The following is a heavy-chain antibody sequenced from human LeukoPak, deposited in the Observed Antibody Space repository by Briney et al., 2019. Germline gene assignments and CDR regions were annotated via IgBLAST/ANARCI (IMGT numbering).Heavy chain of an antibody. CDR3: ATEGGYYYGMDV. CDR1: GYTLTELS. Sequence: ASVKVSCKVSGYTLTELSMHWVRQAPGKGLEWMGGFDPEDGETIYAQKFQGRVTMTEDTSTDTAYMELSSLRSEDTAVYYCATEGGYYYGMDVWGQGTTVTVSS. V-gene: IGHV1-24*01. J-gene: IGHJ6*02. CDR2: FDPEDGET.